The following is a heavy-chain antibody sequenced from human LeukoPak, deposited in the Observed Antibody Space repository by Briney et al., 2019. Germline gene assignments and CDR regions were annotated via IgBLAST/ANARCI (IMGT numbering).Heavy chain of an antibody. CDR1: GGSFSGYY. V-gene: IGHV4-34*01. CDR3: ARGLWYCYDWAPFPNWLDP. D-gene: IGHD3-22*01. J-gene: IGHJ5*02. CDR2: INHSGST. Sequence: SETLSLTCAVYGGSFSGYYWSWIRQPPGKGLEWIGEINHSGSTNYNPSLKSRVTISVDTSKNQFSLKLSSVTAADTAVYYCARGLWYCYDWAPFPNWLDPWGQGTLVTVSS.